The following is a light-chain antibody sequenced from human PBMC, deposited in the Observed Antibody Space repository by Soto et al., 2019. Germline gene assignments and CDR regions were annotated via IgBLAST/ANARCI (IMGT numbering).Light chain of an antibody. Sequence: SPATLSLSPGESATLSCRASQSVSSYLAWYQQKPGQAPRLLIYDASNRATGIPARFSGSGSGTDFTLTISSLEPEDFAVYYCQQRSNWSTFGQGTRLEIK. CDR3: QQRSNWST. J-gene: IGKJ5*01. CDR2: DAS. V-gene: IGKV3-11*01. CDR1: QSVSSY.